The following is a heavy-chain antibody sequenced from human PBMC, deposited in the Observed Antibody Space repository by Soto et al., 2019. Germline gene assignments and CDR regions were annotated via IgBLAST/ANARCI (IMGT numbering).Heavy chain of an antibody. CDR3: GTGDSSDTGDH. D-gene: IGHD6-19*01. Sequence: QVQLVQSGAEVKKPGSSVKVSCKASGGILSHYALSWVRQAPGQGLGWLGGTLPISGATDYAQTFKGRVTITADESTNTAYMELNSLRSEDTAVYYCGTGDSSDTGDHWGPGTLVTVSS. CDR1: GGILSHYA. CDR2: TLPISGAT. J-gene: IGHJ4*02. V-gene: IGHV1-69*01.